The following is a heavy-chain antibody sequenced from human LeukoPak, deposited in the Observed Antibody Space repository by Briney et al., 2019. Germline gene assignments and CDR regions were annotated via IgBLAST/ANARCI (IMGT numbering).Heavy chain of an antibody. CDR3: ARNANPTDAFDI. D-gene: IGHD2-2*01. CDR2: IYHSGST. V-gene: IGHV4-4*02. J-gene: IGHJ3*02. CDR1: GGSISSSNW. Sequence: SETLSLTCAVSGGSISSSNWWSWVRQPPGKGLEWIGEIYHSGSTNYNPSLESRVSISVDKSKNLFSLKLHSVTAADTAVYYCARNANPTDAFDIWGQGTMVTVFS.